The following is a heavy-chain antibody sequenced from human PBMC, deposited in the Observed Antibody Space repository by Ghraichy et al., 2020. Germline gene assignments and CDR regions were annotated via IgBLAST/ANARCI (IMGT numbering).Heavy chain of an antibody. V-gene: IGHV3-23*01. CDR2: ISGSGGST. CDR1: GFTFSSYD. CDR3: AKEQYSTSWYGMDV. D-gene: IGHD6-13*01. Sequence: GGSLRLSCAGFGFTFSSYDMSWVRQAPGKGLEWVSSISGSGGSTNYADSVKGRFTISRDNSKNTLFLQMNSLRAEETAVYYCAKEQYSTSWYGMDVWGQGTTVTVSS. J-gene: IGHJ6*02.